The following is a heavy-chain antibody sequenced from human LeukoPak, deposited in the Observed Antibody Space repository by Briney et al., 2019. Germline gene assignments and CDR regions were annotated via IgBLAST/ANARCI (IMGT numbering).Heavy chain of an antibody. CDR3: ARVYYDFWSGYPYYFDY. CDR2: IKQDGSEK. J-gene: IGHJ4*02. V-gene: IGHV3-7*03. CDR1: GFTFSSYW. Sequence: PGGSLRLSCAASGFTFSSYWMSWVRQAPGKGLEWVANIKQDGSEKYYVDSVKGRFTISRDNAKNSLYLQMNSLRAEDTAVYYCARVYYDFWSGYPYYFDYWGQGTLVTVSS. D-gene: IGHD3-3*01.